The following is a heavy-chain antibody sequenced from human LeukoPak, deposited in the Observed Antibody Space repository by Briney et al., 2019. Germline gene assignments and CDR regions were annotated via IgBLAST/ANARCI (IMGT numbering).Heavy chain of an antibody. Sequence: ASVKVSCKASGYTFTSYDINWVRQAPGQGLEWMGWINPNSGGTNYAQKFQGRVTMTRDTSISTAYMELSRLRSDDTAVYYCARVITIFGVVISGGVCWGQGTLVTVSS. CDR1: GYTFTSYD. CDR2: INPNSGGT. V-gene: IGHV1-2*02. J-gene: IGHJ4*02. D-gene: IGHD3-3*01. CDR3: ARVITIFGVVISGGVC.